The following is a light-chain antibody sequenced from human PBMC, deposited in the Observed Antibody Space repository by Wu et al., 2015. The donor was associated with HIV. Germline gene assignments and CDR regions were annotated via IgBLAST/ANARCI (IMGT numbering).Light chain of an antibody. CDR2: DAS. Sequence: EIVLTQSPATLSLSPGERATLSCRASQTVYNYFAWYQQRPGQAPRLLIKDASNRASGIPDRFSGGGSGTDFTLTISSLQSEDLAVYYCQHYNRLPLTFGGGTKVEIK. V-gene: IGKV3-11*01. J-gene: IGKJ4*01. CDR1: QTVYNY. CDR3: QHYNRLPLT.